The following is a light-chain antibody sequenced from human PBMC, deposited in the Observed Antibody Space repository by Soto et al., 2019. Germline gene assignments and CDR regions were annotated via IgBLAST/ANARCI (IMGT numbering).Light chain of an antibody. V-gene: IGKV1-33*01. CDR2: DAS. CDR3: QQYDSLPFT. CDR1: HYLGNS. Sequence: DIQMTQSPTSLSASVGDRVTITCQESHYLGNSLSWCQQKPGKAPKLLISDASNLETGVPSRFSAGASGTDFTFTISSLQPEDIATYYCQQYDSLPFTFGGETKVDIK. J-gene: IGKJ4*01.